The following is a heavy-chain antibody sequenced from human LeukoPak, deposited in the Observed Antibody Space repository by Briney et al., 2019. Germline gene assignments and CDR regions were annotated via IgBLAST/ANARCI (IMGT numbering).Heavy chain of an antibody. J-gene: IGHJ4*02. D-gene: IGHD3-9*01. V-gene: IGHV4-39*01. CDR1: GXSVSSSIYY. CDR2: IYYSGST. Sequence: SXTXSLTCTXSGXSVSSSIYYWGWIRQPPGKGLEWIVSIYYSGSTSYNPSLKSRVTISVDTSKNQFSLKLTSVTAADTAVYYCASRNDILTGYVFDFWGQGTLVTVSS. CDR3: ASRNDILTGYVFDF.